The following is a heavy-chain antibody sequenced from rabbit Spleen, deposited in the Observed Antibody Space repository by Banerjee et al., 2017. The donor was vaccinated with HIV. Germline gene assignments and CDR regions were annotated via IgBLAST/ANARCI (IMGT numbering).Heavy chain of an antibody. D-gene: IGHD8-1*01. J-gene: IGHJ6*01. CDR2: IYAGSSGST. CDR3: ARDSGSSFSSYGMDL. CDR1: GFSFSSSYY. V-gene: IGHV1S45*01. Sequence: QEQLEESGGDLVKPEGSLTLTCTASGFSFSSSYYMCWVRQAPGKGLECIACIYAGSSGSTYYASWVNGRFTISKTSSTTVTLQMTSLTAADTATYFCARDSGSSFSSYGMDLWGPGTLVTVS.